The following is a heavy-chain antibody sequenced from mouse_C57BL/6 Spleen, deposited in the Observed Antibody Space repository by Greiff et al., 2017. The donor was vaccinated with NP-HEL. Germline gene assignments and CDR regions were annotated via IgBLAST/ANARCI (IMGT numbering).Heavy chain of an antibody. CDR1: GFTFTDYY. CDR2: IRNKANGYTT. V-gene: IGHV7-3*01. J-gene: IGHJ4*01. Sequence: EVKVVESGGGLVQPGGSLSLSCAASGFTFTDYYMSWVRQPPGKALEWLGFIRNKANGYTTEYSAFVKGRFTISRDNSQSILYLQMNALRAEDSATYYCARSSSYYSNDVRFYYAMDYWGQGTSVTVSS. D-gene: IGHD2-5*01. CDR3: ARSSSYYSNDVRFYYAMDY.